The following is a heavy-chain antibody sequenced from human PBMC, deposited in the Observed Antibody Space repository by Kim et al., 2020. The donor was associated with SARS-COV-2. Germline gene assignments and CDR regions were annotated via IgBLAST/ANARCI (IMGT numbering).Heavy chain of an antibody. D-gene: IGHD4-17*01. CDR3: ARGVNHDYGDYYFDY. V-gene: IGHV1-69*01. J-gene: IGHJ4*02. Sequence: KFQGRVTSTADESTSTAYMELSSQRSEDTAVYYCARGVNHDYGDYYFDYWGQGTLVTVSS.